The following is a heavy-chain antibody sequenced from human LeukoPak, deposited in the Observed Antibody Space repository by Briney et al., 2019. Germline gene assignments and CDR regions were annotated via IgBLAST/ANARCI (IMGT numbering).Heavy chain of an antibody. D-gene: IGHD6-6*01. CDR2: IYTSGST. Sequence: PSETLSLTCTVSGGSISSGSYYASWIRQPAGKGLAWIGRIYTSGSTNYNPSLKSRVTISVDTSKKQFSLKLSSVTAADTAVYYCARYRPYSCSSSGFDPWGQGTLVTVSS. CDR3: ARYRPYSCSSSGFDP. V-gene: IGHV4-61*02. J-gene: IGHJ5*02. CDR1: GGSISSGSYY.